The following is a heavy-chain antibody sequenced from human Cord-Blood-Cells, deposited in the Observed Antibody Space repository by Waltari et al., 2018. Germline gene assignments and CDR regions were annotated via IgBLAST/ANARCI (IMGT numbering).Heavy chain of an antibody. V-gene: IGHV3-30*18. CDR1: GFTFSSYG. J-gene: IGHJ1*01. CDR2: ISYDGSNK. D-gene: IGHD3-3*01. CDR3: AKDSYYDFWSGYYIYFQH. Sequence: PGRSLRLSCAASGFTFSSYGMHWVRQAPGKGLEWVAVISYDGSNKYYADSVKGRFTISRDNSKNTLYLQMNILRAEDTAVYYCAKDSYYDFWSGYYIYFQHWGQGTLGT.